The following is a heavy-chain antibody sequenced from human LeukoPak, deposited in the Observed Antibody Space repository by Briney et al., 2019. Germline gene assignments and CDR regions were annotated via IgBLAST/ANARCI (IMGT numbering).Heavy chain of an antibody. CDR1: GFTFSNAW. Sequence: GGSLRLSCAASGFTFSNAWMSWVRQAPGKGLEWVGRIKSKTDGGTTDYAAPVKGRFTISRDDSKNTLYLQMNSLKTEDTAVYYCTTGSIAAAWRYYYYMDVWGKGTTVTVSS. J-gene: IGHJ6*03. V-gene: IGHV3-15*01. CDR2: IKSKTDGGTT. D-gene: IGHD6-6*01. CDR3: TTGSIAAAWRYYYYMDV.